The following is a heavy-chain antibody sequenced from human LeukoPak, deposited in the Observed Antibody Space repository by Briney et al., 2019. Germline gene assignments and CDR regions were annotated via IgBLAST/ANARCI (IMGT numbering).Heavy chain of an antibody. CDR3: ARRGSGRVDY. Sequence: SETLSLTCTVSGGSMSSYYWSWIRQSPGKGLEWIGNIYYSGSTNYNPSLKGRVTISVDTSKNQFSLKLSSVTAADTAMYYCARRGSGRVDYWGQGTLVTVSS. CDR1: GGSMSSYY. CDR2: IYYSGST. D-gene: IGHD3-10*01. J-gene: IGHJ4*02. V-gene: IGHV4-59*01.